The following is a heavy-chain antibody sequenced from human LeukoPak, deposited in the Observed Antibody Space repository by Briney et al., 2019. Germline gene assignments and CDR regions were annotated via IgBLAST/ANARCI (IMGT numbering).Heavy chain of an antibody. D-gene: IGHD3-22*01. Sequence: SETLSLTCTVSGGSISSYYWSWIRQPAGTALEWIGRIYTSGTITYNPSLKSRVTMSVDTSKNQFSLKLSSVTAADTAVYYCARDQYYYDSSGYYGFDYWGQGTLVTVSS. CDR2: IYTSGTI. J-gene: IGHJ4*02. CDR3: ARDQYYYDSSGYYGFDY. CDR1: GGSISSYY. V-gene: IGHV4-4*07.